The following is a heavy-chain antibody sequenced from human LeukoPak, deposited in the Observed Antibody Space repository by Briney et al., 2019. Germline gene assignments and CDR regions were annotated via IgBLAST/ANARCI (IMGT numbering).Heavy chain of an antibody. J-gene: IGHJ5*02. D-gene: IGHD2-2*02. V-gene: IGHV1-46*01. CDR2: INPSGGST. CDR3: ARVWGGRYCSSTSCYSWFDP. CDR1: GYTFTSYY. Sequence: ASVKVSCKASGYTFTSYYMHWVRQAPGQGLEWMGIINPSGGSTSYAQKFQGRVTMTRDTSTSTVYMELRSLRSDDTAVYYCARVWGGRYCSSTSCYSWFDPWGQGTLVTVSS.